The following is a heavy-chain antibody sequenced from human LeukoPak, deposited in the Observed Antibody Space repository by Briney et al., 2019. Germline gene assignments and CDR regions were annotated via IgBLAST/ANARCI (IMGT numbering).Heavy chain of an antibody. V-gene: IGHV4-34*01. Sequence: SETVSLTCAVYGGSFSGYNWSWIRQPPGKGLEWIGEINHSVSTNYNPSLKSRVTISVDTSKNQFSLKLSSVTAADTAVYYCARGRDYYYGSGHYYYYGMDVWGQGTTVTVSS. CDR2: INHSVST. CDR1: GGSFSGYN. J-gene: IGHJ6*02. CDR3: ARGRDYYYGSGHYYYYGMDV. D-gene: IGHD3-10*01.